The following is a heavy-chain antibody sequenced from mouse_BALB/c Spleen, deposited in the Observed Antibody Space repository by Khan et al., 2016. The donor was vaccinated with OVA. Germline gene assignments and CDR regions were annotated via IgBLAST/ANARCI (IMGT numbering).Heavy chain of an antibody. V-gene: IGHV3-2*02. J-gene: IGHJ4*01. CDR3: ARKNYYGYAMDY. Sequence: EVQLQESGPGLVKPSQSLSLTCTVTGYSITSDYAWDWIRQFPGNKLEWMGYKSYGGSTSYNQSLKSRISFTRDTSKNQSSLQLNSVTTEDTATYYGARKNYYGYAMDYWGQGTSVTVSS. CDR1: GYSITSDYA. CDR2: KSYGGST. D-gene: IGHD1-1*01.